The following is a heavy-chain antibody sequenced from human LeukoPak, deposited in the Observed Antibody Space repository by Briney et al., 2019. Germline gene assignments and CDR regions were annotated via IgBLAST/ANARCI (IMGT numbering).Heavy chain of an antibody. CDR2: IFPGDSDT. J-gene: IGHJ4*02. CDR1: GYSFTSYW. CDR3: ARATTGPRTIDY. Sequence: GEPLKISCKDSGYSFTSYWIAWVRQMPGKGLEWMGIIFPGDSDTRYSPYFQGQVTISADKSISTAFLQWSSLQASDTAMYYCARATTGPRTIDYWGQGTLVTVSS. V-gene: IGHV5-51*01. D-gene: IGHD1-1*01.